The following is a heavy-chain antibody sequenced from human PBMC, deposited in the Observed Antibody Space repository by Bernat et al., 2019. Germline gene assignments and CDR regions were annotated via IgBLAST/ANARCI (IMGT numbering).Heavy chain of an antibody. Sequence: QVQLQESGPGLVKPSETLSLTCDVSGASINSYWWSWVRQPPGKGLEWIGEIEHGGATNYNPSLKSRVTISVDKSKNQFSLKLSSVTDADTALYYCARNGAYCIEVWGKGTTVTVSP. CDR1: GASINSYW. CDR2: IEHGGAT. V-gene: IGHV4-4*02. CDR3: ARNGAYCIEV. J-gene: IGHJ6*04. D-gene: IGHD2-21*01.